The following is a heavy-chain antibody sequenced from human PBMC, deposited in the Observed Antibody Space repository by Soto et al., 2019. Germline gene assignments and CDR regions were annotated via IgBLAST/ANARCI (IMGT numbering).Heavy chain of an antibody. J-gene: IGHJ4*02. CDR2: INPNSGGT. CDR3: ARATVGATGYYFDY. CDR1: GYTFTGYY. D-gene: IGHD1-26*01. Sequence: QVPLVQSGAEVKKPGASVKVSCKASGYTFTGYYMHWVRQAPGQGLEWMGWINPNSGGTNYAQKFQGWVTMTRDTSISTAYMELSRLRSDDTAVYYCARATVGATGYYFDYWGQGTLVTVSS. V-gene: IGHV1-2*04.